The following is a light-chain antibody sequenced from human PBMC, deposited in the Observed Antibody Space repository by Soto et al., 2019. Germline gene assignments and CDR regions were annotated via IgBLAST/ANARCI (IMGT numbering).Light chain of an antibody. V-gene: IGLV2-8*01. CDR1: SSDVGGYNY. Sequence: QSALTQPPSASGSPGQSVTISCTGTSSDVGGYNYVSWYQQHPGKAPKLMIYEVSKRPSGVPDRFSGSKSGNTASLTVSGLKAEDEADYYCSSYAGSNYYVFGTGTKV. J-gene: IGLJ1*01. CDR2: EVS. CDR3: SSYAGSNYYV.